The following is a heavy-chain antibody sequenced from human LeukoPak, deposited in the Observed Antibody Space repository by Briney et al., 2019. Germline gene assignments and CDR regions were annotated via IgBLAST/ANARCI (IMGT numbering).Heavy chain of an antibody. CDR2: IYDSGIT. J-gene: IGHJ4*02. CDR1: GGSISSYY. Sequence: PSETLSLTCTVSGGSISSYYWGWIRQPPGKGLDYIGYIYDSGITDYNPSLKSRVTISVDTSKNQFSLKLSSVTAADTAVYYCARGPSPPSGYQLLYNYWGQGTLVTVSS. CDR3: ARGPSPPSGYQLLYNY. D-gene: IGHD2-2*02. V-gene: IGHV4-4*08.